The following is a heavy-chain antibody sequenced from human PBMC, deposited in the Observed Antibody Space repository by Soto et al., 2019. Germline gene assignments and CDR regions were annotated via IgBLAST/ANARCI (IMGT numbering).Heavy chain of an antibody. D-gene: IGHD6-19*01. CDR2: INHSGST. Sequence: QVQLQQWGAGLLKPSETLSLTCAVYGGSFSGYYWSWIRQPPGKGLEWIGEINHSGSTNYNPSLKSRVTISVDTSKNQFSLKLSSVTAADTAVYYCARGKQWLEGWFDPWGQGTLVTVSS. CDR1: GGSFSGYY. CDR3: ARGKQWLEGWFDP. V-gene: IGHV4-34*01. J-gene: IGHJ5*02.